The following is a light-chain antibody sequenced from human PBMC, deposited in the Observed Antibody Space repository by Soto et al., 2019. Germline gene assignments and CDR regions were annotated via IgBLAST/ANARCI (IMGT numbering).Light chain of an antibody. J-gene: IGKJ5*01. CDR1: QSIGSY. CDR2: DTS. V-gene: IGKV3-11*01. CDR3: QQRSKWPPV. Sequence: EVVLTQSPATLSLSPGERATLSCRASQSIGSYLAWYQRKPGHAPRLLIYDTSNRATGISARFSGGGSGTDFTLTISSLDPEDFAVYYCQQRSKWPPVFGQGTRLEIK.